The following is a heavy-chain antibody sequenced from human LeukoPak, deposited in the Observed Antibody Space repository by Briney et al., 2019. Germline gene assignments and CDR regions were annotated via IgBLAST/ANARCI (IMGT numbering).Heavy chain of an antibody. V-gene: IGHV1-46*01. CDR2: INPSGGST. CDR1: GYTFTSYC. CDR3: ARLSAAAEDDY. J-gene: IGHJ4*02. D-gene: IGHD6-13*01. Sequence: ASVKVSCKASGYTFTSYCMHWVRQAPGQGLEWMGIINPSGGSTSYAQKFQGRVTMTRDTSTSTVYMELSSLRSEDTAVYYCARLSAAAEDDYWGQGTLVTVSS.